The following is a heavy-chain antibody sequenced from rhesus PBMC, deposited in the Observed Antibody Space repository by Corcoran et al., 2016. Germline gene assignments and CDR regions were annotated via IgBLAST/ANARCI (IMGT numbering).Heavy chain of an antibody. J-gene: IGHJ4*01. Sequence: QVQLQESGPGLVKPSETLSLTCTFSGASFSSTWWSWIRQRPGKGLEWIGEINGNSGSTNYNPSLKSRVTISKDASKNQCSLKLSSVTAADTAVYYCARGGRLTDTDTPNDFDDWGQGGLVTVSS. CDR2: INGNSGST. V-gene: IGHV4-80*01. D-gene: IGHD5-12*01. CDR1: GASFSSTW. CDR3: ARGGRLTDTDTPNDFDD.